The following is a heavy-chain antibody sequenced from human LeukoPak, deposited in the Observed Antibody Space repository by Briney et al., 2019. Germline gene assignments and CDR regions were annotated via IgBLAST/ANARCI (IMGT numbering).Heavy chain of an antibody. CDR2: LSVNGDIT. Sequence: HPGGSLRLSCAASGFTFSDYAMSWVRQAPGKGLEWVSGLSVNGDITYYADSVRGRFTIARDNSRATLSLQLHSLRAEDTAIYYCIRSHITFYPLQYYFAFWGRGAQVTVSS. CDR3: IRSHITFYPLQYYFAF. V-gene: IGHV3-23*01. J-gene: IGHJ4*01. D-gene: IGHD2/OR15-2a*01. CDR1: GFTFSDYA.